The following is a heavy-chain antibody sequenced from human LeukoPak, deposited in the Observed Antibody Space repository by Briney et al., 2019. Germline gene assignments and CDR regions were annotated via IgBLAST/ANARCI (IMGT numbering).Heavy chain of an antibody. J-gene: IGHJ4*02. CDR3: ARDQSIAGPTTADY. CDR1: GFTFSSYA. V-gene: IGHV3-74*01. D-gene: IGHD1-26*01. CDR2: INTDGSDT. Sequence: PGGSLRLSCAASGFTFSSYAMSWVRQAPGKGLVWVSRINTDGSDTIYADSVKGRFTISRDNAKNTLYLQMNSLRADDTAVYFCARDQSIAGPTTADYWGQGTLVTVSS.